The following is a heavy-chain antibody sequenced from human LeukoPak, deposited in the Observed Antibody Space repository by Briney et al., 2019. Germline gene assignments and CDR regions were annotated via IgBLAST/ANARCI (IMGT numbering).Heavy chain of an antibody. V-gene: IGHV3-30*03. CDR2: MSYDGSNK. D-gene: IGHD5-12*01. CDR3: ARDARQEWLRLGTLDY. Sequence: GGSLRLSCAASGFTFSSYGMHWVRQAPGKGLEWVAVMSYDGSNKYYADSVKGRFTMSRDNSKKTLYLQMNSLTAEDTAVYYCARDARQEWLRLGTLDYWGQGSLVTVSS. CDR1: GFTFSSYG. J-gene: IGHJ4*02.